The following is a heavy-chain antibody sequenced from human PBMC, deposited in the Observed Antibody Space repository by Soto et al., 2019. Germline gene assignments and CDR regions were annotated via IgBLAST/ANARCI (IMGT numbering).Heavy chain of an antibody. V-gene: IGHV4-30-2*01. D-gene: IGHD3-10*01. J-gene: IGHJ4*02. CDR2: IYHSGST. CDR1: GGSISSGGNS. CDR3: ARAALDRYGSGSYSPY. Sequence: SETLSLTCALSGGSISSGGNSWSWIRQPPGKGLEWIGYIYHSGSTYYNPSLKSRFTISVDRSQNQFSLKQSSVTAAATAVDYGARAALDRYGSGSYSPYWGQGTLVTVSS.